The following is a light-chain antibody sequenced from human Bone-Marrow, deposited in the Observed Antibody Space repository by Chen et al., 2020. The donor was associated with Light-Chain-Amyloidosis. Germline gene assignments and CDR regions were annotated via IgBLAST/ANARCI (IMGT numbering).Light chain of an antibody. CDR1: SSDVGGDNH. Sequence: QSVLTQPVSVSGSPGQSITISCTRTSSDVGGDNHFSWYQQHPDKAPKLMIYEVTNQPSWVPDRFSGSKSDNTASLTISGLQTEDEADYFCSSYTITNTLVFGSGTRVTVL. CDR3: SSYTITNTLV. V-gene: IGLV2-14*01. J-gene: IGLJ1*01. CDR2: EVT.